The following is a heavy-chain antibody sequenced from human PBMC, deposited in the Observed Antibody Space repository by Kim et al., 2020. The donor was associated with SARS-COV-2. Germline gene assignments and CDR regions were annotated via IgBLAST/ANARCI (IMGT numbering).Heavy chain of an antibody. CDR2: ISWNSDRT. Sequence: GGSLRLSCVVSGFTFDNNAMHWVRQAPGKGLELVSGISWNSDRTSYADSVRGRFTISRDDAKNSLYLHMNSLRPEDTALYYCARVSGSYLNYYFPMDVWGQGTTVTVSS. D-gene: IGHD1-26*01. J-gene: IGHJ6*02. CDR3: ARVSGSYLNYYFPMDV. CDR1: GFTFDNNA. V-gene: IGHV3-9*01.